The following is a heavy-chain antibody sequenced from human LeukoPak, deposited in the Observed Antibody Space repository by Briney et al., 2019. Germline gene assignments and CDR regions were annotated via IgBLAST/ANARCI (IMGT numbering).Heavy chain of an antibody. J-gene: IGHJ3*02. V-gene: IGHV3-23*01. CDR3: AKDFLGYSSSGGGRPSDAFDI. Sequence: GGSLRLSCAASGFTFSSYGMHWVRQAPGKGLGWVSAISGSGGSTYYADSVKGRFTISRDNSKNTLYLQMNSLRAEDTAVYYCAKDFLGYSSSGGGRPSDAFDIWGQGTMVTVSS. D-gene: IGHD6-6*01. CDR1: GFTFSSYG. CDR2: ISGSGGST.